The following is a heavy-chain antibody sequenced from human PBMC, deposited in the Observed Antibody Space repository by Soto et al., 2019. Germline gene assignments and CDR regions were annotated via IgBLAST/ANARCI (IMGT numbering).Heavy chain of an antibody. D-gene: IGHD3-3*01. CDR1: GFTFSSYG. V-gene: IGHV3-33*01. CDR3: ARESFCRDV. CDR2: IWYDGSNK. J-gene: IGHJ6*02. Sequence: QVQLVESGGGVVQPGRSLRLSCAASGFTFSSYGMHWVRQAPGKGLEWVAVIWYDGSNKYYADSVKGRFTISRDNSKNRLYLQMNSRRAEDTGVYYCARESFCRDVGGQGITVTVSS.